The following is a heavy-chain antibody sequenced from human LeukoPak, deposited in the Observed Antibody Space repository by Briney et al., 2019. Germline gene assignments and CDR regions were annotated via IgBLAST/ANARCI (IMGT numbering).Heavy chain of an antibody. CDR2: IYYSGST. V-gene: IGHV4-39*01. CDR3: ASHALDKLHFDY. CDR1: GGSISSSSYY. Sequence: SETLSLTCTVSGGSISSSSYYWGWIRQPPGKGLEWIGSIYYSGSTYYNPSLKSRVTISVDTSKNQFSLKLSSVTAADTAVYYRASHALDKLHFDYWGQGTLVTVSS. J-gene: IGHJ4*02.